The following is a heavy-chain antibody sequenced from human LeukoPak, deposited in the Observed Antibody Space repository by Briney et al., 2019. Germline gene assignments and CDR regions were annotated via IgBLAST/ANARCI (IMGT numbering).Heavy chain of an antibody. CDR3: AKDLRGIVVVPGAKLY. J-gene: IGHJ4*02. Sequence: GGSLRLSCSASGFTFSSYAMSWVRQAPGKGLEWVSAISGSGDSTHYADSVKGRFTISRDNSKNTLYLQMNSLRAEDTAVYYCAKDLRGIVVVPGAKLYWGQGTLVTVSS. D-gene: IGHD2-2*01. CDR1: GFTFSSYA. V-gene: IGHV3-23*01. CDR2: ISGSGDST.